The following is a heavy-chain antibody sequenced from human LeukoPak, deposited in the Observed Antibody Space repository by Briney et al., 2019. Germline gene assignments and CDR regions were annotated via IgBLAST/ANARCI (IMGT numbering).Heavy chain of an antibody. D-gene: IGHD3-22*01. J-gene: IGHJ4*02. CDR2: ISYDGSNK. V-gene: IGHV3-30*18. CDR3: AKSLDYYDSSGYLY. CDR1: GFTFSSYG. Sequence: GRSLKLSCAASGFTFSSYGMHWVRQAPGKGLEWVAVISYDGSNKYYADSVKGRFTISRDNSKNTLYLQMNSLRAEDTAVYYCAKSLDYYDSSGYLYWGQGTLVTVSS.